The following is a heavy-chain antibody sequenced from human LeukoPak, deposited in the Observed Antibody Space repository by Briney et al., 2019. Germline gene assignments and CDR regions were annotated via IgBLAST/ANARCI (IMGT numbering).Heavy chain of an antibody. CDR1: GFTVSSNF. J-gene: IGHJ5*02. Sequence: GGSLRLSCAASGFTVSSNFMSWVCQAPEKGLEWVSVMFSDGSTYYADSVKGRFTISRDNSKNTVYLQMNSLRVEDTATYYCALSGSGWFDLWGQGTLVSVSS. V-gene: IGHV3-53*01. D-gene: IGHD6-19*01. CDR2: MFSDGST. CDR3: ALSGSGWFDL.